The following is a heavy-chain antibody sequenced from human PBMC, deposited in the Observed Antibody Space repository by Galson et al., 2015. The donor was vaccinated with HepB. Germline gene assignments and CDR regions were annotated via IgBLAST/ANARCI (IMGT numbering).Heavy chain of an antibody. CDR3: AKDGVMVAANPYHFHY. D-gene: IGHD2-15*01. CDR1: GFTFSRYA. V-gene: IGHV3-23*01. Sequence: SLRLSCAASGFTFSRYAMTWVRQAPGKGLEWVSSITSSGGNSYYTESVKGRFTISRDNSKNTVLLQLNSLRVEDTAVYYCAKDGVMVAANPYHFHYWGQGVLVTVAS. CDR2: ITSSGGNS. J-gene: IGHJ4*02.